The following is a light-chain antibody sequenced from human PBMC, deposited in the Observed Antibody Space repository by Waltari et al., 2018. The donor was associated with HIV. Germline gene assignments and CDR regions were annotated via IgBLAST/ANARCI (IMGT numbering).Light chain of an antibody. CDR1: NIGSKN. J-gene: IGLJ1*01. Sequence: SYELTQPLPVSVALGQTARITCGGDNIGSKNVHWYQQKPGQAPVLVIYRNTNRPSGIPERVSGSNSGNTATLTITRAQVGDEADYYCHVWDRATGVFGTGTTVTVL. V-gene: IGLV3-9*01. CDR2: RNT. CDR3: HVWDRATGV.